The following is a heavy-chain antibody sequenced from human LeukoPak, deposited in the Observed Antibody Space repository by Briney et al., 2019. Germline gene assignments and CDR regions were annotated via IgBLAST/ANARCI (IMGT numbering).Heavy chain of an antibody. CDR1: GFTVSSKH. CDR3: ASRSCSGGGCSSDY. V-gene: IGHV3-53*01. Sequence: GSLRLSCAASGFTVSSKHMSWVRQAPGKGLEWVSVIYSGGNTYYADSVKGRFTISRDNSKNTLYLQMNSLRAEDTAVYYCASRSCSGGGCSSDYWGQGTLVTVSS. J-gene: IGHJ4*02. CDR2: IYSGGNT. D-gene: IGHD2-15*01.